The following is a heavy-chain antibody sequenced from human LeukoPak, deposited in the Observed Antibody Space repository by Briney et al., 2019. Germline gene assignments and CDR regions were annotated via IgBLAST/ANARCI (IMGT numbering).Heavy chain of an antibody. Sequence: ASVKVSCKASGYTFTGYYMHWVRQAPGQGLEWMGWINPNSGGTNYAQKFQGRVTMTRDTSISTAYMQLSRLRSDDTAVYYCASSDFWSGYYVDYWGQGTLVTVSS. CDR1: GYTFTGYY. CDR2: INPNSGGT. J-gene: IGHJ4*02. D-gene: IGHD3-3*01. CDR3: ASSDFWSGYYVDY. V-gene: IGHV1-2*02.